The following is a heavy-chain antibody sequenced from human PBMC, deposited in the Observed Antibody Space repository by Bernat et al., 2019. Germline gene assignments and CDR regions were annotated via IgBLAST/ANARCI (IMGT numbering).Heavy chain of an antibody. V-gene: IGHV1-18*01. J-gene: IGHJ6*02. CDR1: GYTFANYD. D-gene: IGHD6-19*01. Sequence: QVHLVQSGREVKKPGVSVQVSCKTSGYTFANYDITWVRQAPGQGLEWVGWISAHNGDTKYGQKFRGRVTMTTDTSTTTAYLEVRSLRPNDTGVYYCARDQRWLAFYGMDVWGQGTTVSVSS. CDR2: ISAHNGDT. CDR3: ARDQRWLAFYGMDV.